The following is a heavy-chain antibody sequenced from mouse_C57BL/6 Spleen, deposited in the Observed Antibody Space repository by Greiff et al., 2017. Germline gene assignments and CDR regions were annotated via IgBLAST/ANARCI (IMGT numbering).Heavy chain of an antibody. CDR2: IDPETGGT. D-gene: IGHD2-1*01. J-gene: IGHJ4*01. V-gene: IGHV1-15*01. Sequence: LVESGAELVRPGASVTLSCKASGYTFTDYEMHWVKQTPVHGLEWIGAIDPETGGTAYNQKFKGKAILTADKSSSTAYMELRSLTSEDSAVYYCTRSDGNYDFYAMDYWGQGTSVTVSS. CDR1: GYTFTDYE. CDR3: TRSDGNYDFYAMDY.